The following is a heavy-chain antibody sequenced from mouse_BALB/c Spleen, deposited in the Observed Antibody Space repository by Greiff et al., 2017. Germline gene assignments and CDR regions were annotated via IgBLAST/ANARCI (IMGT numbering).Heavy chain of an antibody. CDR3: ARRAYYGNYYYAMDY. D-gene: IGHD2-10*01. CDR2: IYPGDGDT. CDR1: GYTFTSYW. J-gene: IGHJ4*01. V-gene: IGHV1-87*01. Sequence: QVQLQQSGAELARPGASVKLSCKASGYTFTSYWMQWVKQRPGQGLEWIGAIYPGDGDTRYTQKFKDKATLTVDKSSSTAYMQLSSPTSEDSAVYYCARRAYYGNYYYAMDYWGQGTSVTVSS.